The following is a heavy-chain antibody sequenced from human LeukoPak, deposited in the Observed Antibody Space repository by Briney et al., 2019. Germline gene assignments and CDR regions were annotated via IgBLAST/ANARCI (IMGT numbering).Heavy chain of an antibody. D-gene: IGHD6-13*01. CDR1: GYTFTNYY. V-gene: IGHV1-69*06. CDR3: ARLGEGAVGHP. J-gene: IGHJ5*02. Sequence: ASVKISCKASGYTFTNYYTHWVRQAPGQGLEWMGGIIPMFDTTYYAQKFQGRVTITADKSTTTAYMEVSSLRSEDTAVYYCARLGEGAVGHPWGQGTLVTVSS. CDR2: IIPMFDTT.